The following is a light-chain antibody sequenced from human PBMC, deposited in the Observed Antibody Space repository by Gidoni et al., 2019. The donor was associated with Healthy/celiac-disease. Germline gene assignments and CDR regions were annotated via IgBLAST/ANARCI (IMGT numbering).Light chain of an antibody. CDR3: QQSYSRVT. V-gene: IGKV1-39*01. CDR1: QSISSY. Sequence: DIQMTQSPSSLSASVGDRVTITCRASQSISSYLTWYQQKPGKAPKLLIYAASSLQSGVPSRFSGSGSGTDFTLTISSLQPEDFATYYCQQSYSRVTFGQGTKLEIK. CDR2: AAS. J-gene: IGKJ2*01.